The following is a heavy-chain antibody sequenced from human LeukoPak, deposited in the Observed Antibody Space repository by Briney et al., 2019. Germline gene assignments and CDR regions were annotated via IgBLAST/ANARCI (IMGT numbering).Heavy chain of an antibody. D-gene: IGHD3-16*01. J-gene: IGHJ5*01. V-gene: IGHV3-7*03. CDR3: ARHHPAPALISAS. Sequence: GGSLRLSCAASGFTFSSHCMTWVRQAPGKGLEWVANIKLDGSEKHYVDSVKGRFTISRDNTKNLLYLQMNSLRVEDTAVYHRARHHPAPALISASSGHGTLVTVSS. CDR2: IKLDGSEK. CDR1: GFTFSSHC.